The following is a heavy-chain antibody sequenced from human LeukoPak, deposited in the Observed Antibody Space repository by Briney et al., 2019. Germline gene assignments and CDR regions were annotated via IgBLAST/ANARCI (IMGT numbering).Heavy chain of an antibody. CDR3: ARDRPAYCGGDCYSGY. J-gene: IGHJ4*02. CDR1: GFTFSSYS. CDR2: ISSSSSYI. V-gene: IGHV3-21*01. D-gene: IGHD2-21*02. Sequence: GGSLRLSCAASGFTFSSYSMNWVRQAPGKGLEWCSSISSSSSYIYYADSVKGRFTISRDNAKNSLYLQMNSLRAEDTAVYYCARDRPAYCGGDCYSGYWGQGTLVTVSS.